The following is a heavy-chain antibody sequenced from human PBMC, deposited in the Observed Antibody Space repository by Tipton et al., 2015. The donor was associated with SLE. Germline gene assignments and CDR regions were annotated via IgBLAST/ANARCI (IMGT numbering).Heavy chain of an antibody. CDR3: ARGGATRGFGY. CDR1: GGSISSGGYS. J-gene: IGHJ4*02. CDR2: IYHSGST. D-gene: IGHD1-26*01. Sequence: LRLSCAVSGGSISSGGYSWSWIRQPPGKGLEWIGYIYHSGSTYYNPSLKSRVTISVDRSKNQFSLKLSSVTAADTAVYYCARGGATRGFGYWGQGTLVTVSS. V-gene: IGHV4-30-2*01.